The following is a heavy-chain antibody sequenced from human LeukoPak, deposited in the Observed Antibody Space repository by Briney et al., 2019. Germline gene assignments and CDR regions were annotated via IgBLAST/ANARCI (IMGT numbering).Heavy chain of an antibody. V-gene: IGHV3-30-3*01. D-gene: IGHD5-18*01. CDR1: GFTFSSYA. Sequence: GGSLRLSCAASGFTFSSYAMHWVRQAPGKGLEWVAVISYDGSNKYYADSVKGRFTISRDNSKNTLYLQMNSLRAEDTAVYYCARDSDGYRLDYWGQGTLVTVSS. J-gene: IGHJ4*02. CDR2: ISYDGSNK. CDR3: ARDSDGYRLDY.